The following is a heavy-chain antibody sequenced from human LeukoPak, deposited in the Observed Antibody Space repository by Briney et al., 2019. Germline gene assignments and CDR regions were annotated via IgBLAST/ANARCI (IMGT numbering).Heavy chain of an antibody. Sequence: QPGGSLRLSCAAPGFTFSDYAMKWVRQAPGKGLEWVSAISRTSAYIYYSDSVRGRFTISRDNAKNSVYLQMDSLRAEDTAVYYCARDERRYCPDSSCYPGDYWGQGTLVTVSS. CDR2: ISRTSAYI. CDR1: GFTFSDYA. D-gene: IGHD2-8*02. J-gene: IGHJ4*02. CDR3: ARDERRYCPDSSCYPGDY. V-gene: IGHV3-21*01.